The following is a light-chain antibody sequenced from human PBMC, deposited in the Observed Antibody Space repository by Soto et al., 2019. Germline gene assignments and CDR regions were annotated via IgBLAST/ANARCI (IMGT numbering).Light chain of an antibody. V-gene: IGKV3D-15*01. CDR2: GAS. CDR1: QRVNTY. J-gene: IGKJ4*01. Sequence: EIVMTQSPATLSVSPGERATLSCRASQRVNTYLAWYQQKPGQAPRLLIFGASSRATGIPARFSGSGSGTEFKLTISSLQSEDSALYFCQQYVEWLPLTFGGGTKVEIK. CDR3: QQYVEWLPLT.